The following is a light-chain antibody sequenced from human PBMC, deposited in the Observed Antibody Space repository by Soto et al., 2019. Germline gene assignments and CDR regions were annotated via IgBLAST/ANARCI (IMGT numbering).Light chain of an antibody. Sequence: DIQMTQSPSTLSAYVGDSVTITCRASQSVSDCLAWYQHKPGKAPRLLIYDASSLESGVPSRFSGSGSGTEFTLTISSLQPDDFATYYCQQYYISFRTFGQGNKVDIK. CDR2: DAS. CDR3: QQYYISFRT. J-gene: IGKJ1*01. CDR1: QSVSDC. V-gene: IGKV1-5*01.